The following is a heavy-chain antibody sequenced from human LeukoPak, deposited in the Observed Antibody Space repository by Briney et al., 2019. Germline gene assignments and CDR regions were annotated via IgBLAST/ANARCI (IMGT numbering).Heavy chain of an antibody. Sequence: SETLSLTCTVSGGSISSYYWTWIRQPAGKGLEWIGRIYTSGSTNYNPSLKSRVTMSVDTSKNQFSLKLSSVTAADTAVYYCARANSYDTSGYYPGWFDPWGQGTLVTVSS. V-gene: IGHV4-4*07. CDR3: ARANSYDTSGYYPGWFDP. CDR2: IYTSGST. J-gene: IGHJ5*02. CDR1: GGSISSYY. D-gene: IGHD3-22*01.